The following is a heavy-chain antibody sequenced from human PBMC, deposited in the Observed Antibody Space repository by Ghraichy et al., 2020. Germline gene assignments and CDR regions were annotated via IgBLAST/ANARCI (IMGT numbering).Heavy chain of an antibody. J-gene: IGHJ4*02. V-gene: IGHV3-23*01. D-gene: IGHD6-19*01. Sequence: GGSLRLSCAASGFTFDNFAMGWVRQAPGKGLEWVSGISGSGDGTYYVDSGKGRFTISRDNSKDTLYLQMNSLRAEDTGVYYCVKEVEYTSGWDNGDYWGQGRLVTVTS. CDR3: VKEVEYTSGWDNGDY. CDR2: ISGSGDGT. CDR1: GFTFDNFA.